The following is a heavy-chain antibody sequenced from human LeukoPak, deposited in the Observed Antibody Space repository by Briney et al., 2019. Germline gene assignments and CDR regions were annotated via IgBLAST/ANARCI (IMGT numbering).Heavy chain of an antibody. CDR2: INPNSGGT. CDR3: ARVSPDGRWFDP. J-gene: IGHJ5*02. V-gene: IGHV1-2*02. CDR1: GYTFTGYY. Sequence: ASVKVSCKASGYTFTGYYMHWVRQAPGQGLEWMGWINPNSGGTNYAQKFQGRVTMTRDTSISTACMELSRLRSDDTAVYYCARVSPDGRWFDPWGQGTLVTVSS.